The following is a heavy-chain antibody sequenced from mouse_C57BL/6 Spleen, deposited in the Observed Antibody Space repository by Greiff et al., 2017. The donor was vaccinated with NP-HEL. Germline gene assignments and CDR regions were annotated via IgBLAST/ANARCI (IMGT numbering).Heavy chain of an antibody. CDR2: INPYNGGT. D-gene: IGHD1-1*01. CDR1: GYTFTDYY. CDR3: ASHPLALRLAY. V-gene: IGHV1-19*01. J-gene: IGHJ3*01. Sequence: EVQLQQSGPVLVKPGASVKMSCKASGYTFTDYYMNWVKQSHGKSLEWIGVINPYNGGTSYNQKFKGKATLTVDKSSSTAYMELNSLTSEDSAVYDCASHPLALRLAYWGQGTLVTVSA.